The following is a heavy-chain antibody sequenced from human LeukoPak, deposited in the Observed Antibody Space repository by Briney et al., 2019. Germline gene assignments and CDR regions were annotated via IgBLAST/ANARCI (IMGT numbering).Heavy chain of an antibody. CDR3: ARDTRTSYVDY. Sequence: GGSLRLSCAASGFTFSSYWMSWIRQAPGNGLEWVSYISSSGSTIYYADSVKGRFTISRDNAKNSLYLQMNSLRAEDTAVYYCARDTRTSYVDYWGQGTLVTVSS. V-gene: IGHV3-11*01. J-gene: IGHJ4*02. D-gene: IGHD5-18*01. CDR2: ISSSGSTI. CDR1: GFTFSSYW.